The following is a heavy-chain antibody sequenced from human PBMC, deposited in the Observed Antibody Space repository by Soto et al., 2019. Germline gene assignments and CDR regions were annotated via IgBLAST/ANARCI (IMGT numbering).Heavy chain of an antibody. CDR3: ARVAYCGGDCYSRSSWFDP. D-gene: IGHD2-21*02. CDR1: GYSISSGYY. CDR2: SYHSGST. J-gene: IGHJ5*02. Sequence: SETLSLTCAVSGYSISSGYYWGWIRQPPGKGLEWIGSSYHSGSTYYNPSLKSRVTISVDTSKNKFSLKLSSVTAADTAVYYCARVAYCGGDCYSRSSWFDPWGQGTLVTVSS. V-gene: IGHV4-38-2*01.